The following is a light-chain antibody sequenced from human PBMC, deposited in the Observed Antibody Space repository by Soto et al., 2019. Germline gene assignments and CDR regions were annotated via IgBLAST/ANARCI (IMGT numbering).Light chain of an antibody. Sequence: DIQMNQSPSSLSASVGDRVTITCRASYKIDNWLAWIQQKPGKAPKLLIYKASTVEGGVTSRFSGRVSGTEFTLTISSQQTDDFASYYCLHSSTYPLTFGGGTRVDI. CDR2: KAS. CDR3: LHSSTYPLT. CDR1: YKIDNW. J-gene: IGKJ4*01. V-gene: IGKV1-5*03.